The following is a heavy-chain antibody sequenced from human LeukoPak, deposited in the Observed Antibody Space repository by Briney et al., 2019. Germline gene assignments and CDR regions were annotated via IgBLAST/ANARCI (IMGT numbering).Heavy chain of an antibody. Sequence: QPGGSLRFSCAAAGFTLSSYWVSWITQAPGNLLEWVANIKEDGSEIYYVDSVKGRFTISRDNAKKSLYLQMNNLRAEDTAVYYCARDPYGDNWFDPWGQGTLVTVSS. J-gene: IGHJ5*02. CDR2: IKEDGSEI. CDR1: GFTLSSYW. D-gene: IGHD4-17*01. CDR3: ARDPYGDNWFDP. V-gene: IGHV3-7*01.